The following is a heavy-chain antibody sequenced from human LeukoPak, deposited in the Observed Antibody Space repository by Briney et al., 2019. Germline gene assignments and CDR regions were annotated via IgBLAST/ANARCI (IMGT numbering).Heavy chain of an antibody. V-gene: IGHV1-69*13. CDR1: GGTFSSYA. CDR3: ARVSVEVGAQKGYYYYGMDV. D-gene: IGHD1-26*01. Sequence: SVKVSCKASGGTFSSYAISWVRQAPGQGLEWMGGIIPIFGTANYAQKFQGRVTITADESTSTAYMELSSLRSEDTAVYYCARVSVEVGAQKGYYYYGMDVWGQGTTVTVSS. J-gene: IGHJ6*02. CDR2: IIPIFGTA.